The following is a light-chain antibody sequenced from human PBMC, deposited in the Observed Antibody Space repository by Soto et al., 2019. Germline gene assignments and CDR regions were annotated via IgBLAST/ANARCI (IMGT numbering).Light chain of an antibody. CDR1: QSVLYNSXXXXX. CDR3: XXYXXTPPX. V-gene: IGKV4-1*01. Sequence: DIVMTQSPDSLAVSLGERATINCKSSQSVLYNSXXXXXLAWYQPKPGQPPNLLIYWASTRQSGVPDRFSGSGSGTXFTLTIDXLXVXXXXVXXXXXYXXTPPXXGGGTKVEIK. CDR2: WAS. J-gene: IGKJ4*01.